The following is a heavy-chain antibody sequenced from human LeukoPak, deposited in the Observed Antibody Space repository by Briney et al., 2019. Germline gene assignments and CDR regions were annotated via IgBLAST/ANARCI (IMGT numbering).Heavy chain of an antibody. CDR2: IYYSGST. J-gene: IGHJ5*02. D-gene: IGHD6-13*01. CDR3: ARLRLAAVKDGWFDP. Sequence: KPSETLSLTCTVSGGSVSSRNYFWSWIRQPPGKGLEWIGYIYYSGSTNYNPSLKSRVTISVDTSKNQFSLKLSSVTAADTAVYYCARLRLAAVKDGWFDPWGQGTLVTVSS. CDR1: GGSVSSRNYF. V-gene: IGHV4-61*01.